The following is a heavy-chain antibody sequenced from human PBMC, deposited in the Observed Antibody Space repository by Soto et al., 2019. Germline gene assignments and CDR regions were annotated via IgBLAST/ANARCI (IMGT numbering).Heavy chain of an antibody. CDR3: ARERGRITDY. CDR2: ITWDGGST. D-gene: IGHD1-20*01. CDR1: GFTFDDYA. Sequence: ESVGVVVQPGGSLRLSCAASGFTFDDYAMHWVRQTPGKSLEWVSLITWDGGSTFYANSVRGRFTISRDNNNHYLYLQMSSLRTEDTALYYCARERGRITDYWGQGTLVTVSS. V-gene: IGHV3-43*01. J-gene: IGHJ4*02.